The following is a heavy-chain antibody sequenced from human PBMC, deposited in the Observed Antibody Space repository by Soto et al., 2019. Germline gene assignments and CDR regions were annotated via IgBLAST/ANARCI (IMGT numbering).Heavy chain of an antibody. J-gene: IGHJ4*02. V-gene: IGHV4-31*01. D-gene: IGHD4-4*01. Sequence: QVQLQESGPGLVKPSQTLSLTCAVSGGSISSGYYWSWIRQHPGKGLEWIGYIYYNGNTYYNPSLRSVVTISVDTSENQFSLTLTSVTAADTAMYYCARRVGLQFFDSWGQGILVTVSS. CDR1: GGSISSGYY. CDR2: IYYNGNT. CDR3: ARRVGLQFFDS.